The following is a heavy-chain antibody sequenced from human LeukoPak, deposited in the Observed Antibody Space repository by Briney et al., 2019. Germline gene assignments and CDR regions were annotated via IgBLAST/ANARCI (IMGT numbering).Heavy chain of an antibody. CDR2: IKEDGSEK. J-gene: IGHJ4*02. CDR3: ARDSFETDIDY. V-gene: IGHV3-7*01. Sequence: PGGSLGLSCAVSGFTFSTYWMSWVRQAPGKGLEWVGNIKEDGSEKYYVDSMKGRFTISRDNAKNSLYLQMNSLRVEDTAVYYCARDSFETDIDYWGQGTLVTVSS. D-gene: IGHD1-14*01. CDR1: GFTFSTYW.